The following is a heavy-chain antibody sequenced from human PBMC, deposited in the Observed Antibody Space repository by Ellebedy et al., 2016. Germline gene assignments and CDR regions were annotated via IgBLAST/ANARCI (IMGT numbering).Heavy chain of an antibody. J-gene: IGHJ3*02. Sequence: SETLSLTXTVSGGSVTSYIYRWSWIRQPPGKGLEWIGFVHYSGSTNYSPSLKSRLSISMDTSNNQFSLRLSSVTAADTAIYYCARPIDGYDYADAFDIWGQGTMVTVSS. CDR2: VHYSGST. D-gene: IGHD5-12*01. CDR1: GGSVTSYIYR. CDR3: ARPIDGYDYADAFDI. V-gene: IGHV4-61*01.